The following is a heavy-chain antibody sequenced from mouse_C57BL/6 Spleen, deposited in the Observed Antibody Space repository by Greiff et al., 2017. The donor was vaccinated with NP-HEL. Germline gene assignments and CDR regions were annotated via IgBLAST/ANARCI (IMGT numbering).Heavy chain of an antibody. D-gene: IGHD2-3*01. V-gene: IGHV3-6*01. Sequence: EVQLQESGPGLVKPSQSLSLTCSVTGYSITSGYYWNWLRQFPGNKLEWMGYISYDGSNNYNPSLKNRISITRDTSKNQFFLKLNSVTTEDTATYYCARGGGWLPYYAMDYWGQGTSVTVSS. CDR2: ISYDGSN. CDR3: ARGGGWLPYYAMDY. CDR1: GYSITSGYY. J-gene: IGHJ4*01.